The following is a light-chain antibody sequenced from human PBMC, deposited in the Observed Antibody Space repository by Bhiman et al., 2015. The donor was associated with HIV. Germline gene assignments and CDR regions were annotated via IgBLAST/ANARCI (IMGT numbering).Light chain of an antibody. CDR1: SSNTGAGYE. V-gene: IGLV1-40*01. CDR3: QSYDTSLRGPV. Sequence: QPVLTQPPSVSGAPGQRVTISCTGSSSNTGAGYEVHWYQQLPGTAPKLLIYGDTSRPSGIPDRFSGSKSGTSASLAITGLQAEDEADYYCQSYDTSLRGPVFGGGTKLTVL. J-gene: IGLJ3*02. CDR2: GDT.